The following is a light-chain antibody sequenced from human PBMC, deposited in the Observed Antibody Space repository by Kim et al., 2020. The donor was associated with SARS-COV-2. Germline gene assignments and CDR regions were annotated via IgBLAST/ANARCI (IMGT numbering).Light chain of an antibody. V-gene: IGKV3-11*01. CDR2: DAS. J-gene: IGKJ5*01. Sequence: EIVLTQSPVTLSLSPGERASLSCRASQSVGPYLDWYQQKVGQAPRLLIYDASNRASDTPARFSASGSGTDFTLTISSIEPEDFVVYYCQQSTSRITFGQGTRLEIK. CDR3: QQSTSRIT. CDR1: QSVGPY.